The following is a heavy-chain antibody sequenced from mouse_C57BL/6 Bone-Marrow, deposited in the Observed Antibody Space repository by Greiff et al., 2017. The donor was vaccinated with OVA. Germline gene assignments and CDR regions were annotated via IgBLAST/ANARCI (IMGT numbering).Heavy chain of an antibody. CDR3: EREPPDLLCPSY. CDR2: ISDGGSYT. V-gene: IGHV5-4*01. J-gene: IGHJ3*01. CDR1: GFTFSSYA. Sequence: EVKLVESGGGLVKPGGSLKLSCAASGFTFSSYAMSWVRQTPEKRLEWVATISDGGSYTYYPDNVKGRFTISRDNAKNNLYLQMSHLKSEDTAMYYCEREPPDLLCPSYWGQGTLVTVSA. D-gene: IGHD2-1*01.